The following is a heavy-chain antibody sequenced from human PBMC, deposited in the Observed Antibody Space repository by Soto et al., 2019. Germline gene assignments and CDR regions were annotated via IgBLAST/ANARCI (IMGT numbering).Heavy chain of an antibody. D-gene: IGHD2-21*02. CDR3: AHTLVVVTAIPFDY. J-gene: IGHJ4*02. CDR1: GFSLSTSGVG. V-gene: IGHV2-5*02. CDR2: IYRDDDK. Sequence: QITLKESGPTLVKPTQPLTLTCTFPGFSLSTSGVGVGWIRRPPGKALEWLPLIYRDDDKGYSPSLKSRPTITKDTSKNQVVLTMTNMDPVDTATYYCAHTLVVVTAIPFDYWGQGTLVTVSS.